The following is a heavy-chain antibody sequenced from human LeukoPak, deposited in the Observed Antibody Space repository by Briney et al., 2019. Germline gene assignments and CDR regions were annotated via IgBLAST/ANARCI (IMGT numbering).Heavy chain of an antibody. Sequence: ASVKASCKASGYTFTSYYMHWVRQAPGQGLEWMGIINPSGGSTSYAQKFQGRVTMTRDTSTSTVYMELSSLRSEDTAVYYCARERSGYYCDSSGNPPSYWGQGTLVTVSS. CDR2: INPSGGST. J-gene: IGHJ4*02. V-gene: IGHV1-46*01. CDR3: ARERSGYYCDSSGNPPSY. CDR1: GYTFTSYY. D-gene: IGHD3-22*01.